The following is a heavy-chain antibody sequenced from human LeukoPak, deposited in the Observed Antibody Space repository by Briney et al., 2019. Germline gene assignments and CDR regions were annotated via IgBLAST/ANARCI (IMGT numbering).Heavy chain of an antibody. J-gene: IGHJ6*02. CDR3: ARTQAYMDV. V-gene: IGHV1-69*02. D-gene: IGHD3-16*01. CDR2: IIPILGIT. Sequence: SVKVSCKASGFTFTGYFMHWVRQAPGQGLEWMGRIIPILGITDYAQKFQGRVTVTADKSTSIAYMELISLTSEDTAVYFCARTQAYMDVWGQGTTVTVS. CDR1: GFTFTGYF.